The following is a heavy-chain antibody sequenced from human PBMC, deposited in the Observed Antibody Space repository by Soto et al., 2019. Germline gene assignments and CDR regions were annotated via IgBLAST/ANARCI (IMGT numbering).Heavy chain of an antibody. CDR3: ARLGGYCSSTSCPLRY. CDR1: GFTVSSNY. V-gene: IGHV3-53*04. D-gene: IGHD2-2*01. Sequence: GGSLRLSCAASGFTVSSNYMSWVRQAPGKGLEWVSVIYSGGSTHYADSVKGRFTISRHNSKNTLYLQMNSLRAEDTAVYYCARLGGYCSSTSCPLRYWGQGTLVTVSS. J-gene: IGHJ4*02. CDR2: IYSGGST.